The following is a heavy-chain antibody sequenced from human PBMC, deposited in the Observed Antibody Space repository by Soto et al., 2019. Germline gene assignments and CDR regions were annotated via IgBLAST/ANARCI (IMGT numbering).Heavy chain of an antibody. CDR2: ISAYNGNT. CDR1: CYTISSNG. Sequence: GAPGKVSSKASCYTISSNGISWGRQAPGQGLEWMGWISAYNGNTNYAQKLQGRVTMTTDTSTSTAYMELRSLRSDDTAVYYCARENDILTGSLDDWGQGTLVTVSS. CDR3: ARENDILTGSLDD. J-gene: IGHJ4*02. D-gene: IGHD3-9*01. V-gene: IGHV1-18*01.